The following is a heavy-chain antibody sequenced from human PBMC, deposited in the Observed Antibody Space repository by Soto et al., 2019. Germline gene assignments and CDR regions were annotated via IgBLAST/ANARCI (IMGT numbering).Heavy chain of an antibody. J-gene: IGHJ4*02. CDR2: ISGSGGST. CDR3: AKGYDYIWWSYRSYYFDY. V-gene: IGHV3-23*01. Sequence: EVQLLESGGGLVQPGGSLRLSCAASGFTFSSYAMSWVRQAPGKGLEWVSAISGSGGSTYYADSVKGRFTISRDNSKNTLYLQMNSLRAEDTAVYYCAKGYDYIWWSYRSYYFDYWGQGTLVTVSS. CDR1: GFTFSSYA. D-gene: IGHD3-16*02.